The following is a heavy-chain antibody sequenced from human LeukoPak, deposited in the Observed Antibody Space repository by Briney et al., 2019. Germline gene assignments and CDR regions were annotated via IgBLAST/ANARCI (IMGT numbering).Heavy chain of an antibody. D-gene: IGHD2-15*01. J-gene: IGHJ4*02. CDR2: ISYDGSNK. CDR1: XXXXXXYG. Sequence: LXLXXXASXXXXXXYGMHWVRQAXGXGLEWVAVISYDGSNKYYADSVKGRFTISRDNSKNTLYLQMNSLRAEDTAVYYCAKLVLCSGGSCGGIFDYWGQGTLVTVSS. CDR3: AKLVLCSGGSCGGIFDY. V-gene: IGHV3-30*18.